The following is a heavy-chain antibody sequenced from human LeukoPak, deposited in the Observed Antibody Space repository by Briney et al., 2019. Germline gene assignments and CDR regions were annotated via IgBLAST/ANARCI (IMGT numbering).Heavy chain of an antibody. CDR3: VRDQSPGLFDR. CDR2: ISANSGSA. V-gene: IGHV1-18*01. CDR1: GYTFSNHG. J-gene: IGHJ4*02. Sequence: ASVKVSCKASGYTFSNHGISWVRQAPGQGLEWMGWISANSGSANYAQKFQGRVTMTTDTSTSTAYMELRSLMSDDTAVYYCVRDQSPGLFDRWGQGTLVTVSS.